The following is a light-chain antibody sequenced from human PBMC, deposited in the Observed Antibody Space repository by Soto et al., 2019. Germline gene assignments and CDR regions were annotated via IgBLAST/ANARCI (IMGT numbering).Light chain of an antibody. CDR3: AVWDDSLSGYVV. Sequence: QSVLTQPPSVSGTPGQRVTISCSGSSSNIGINTVNWYQQLPGTAPKLLIYSNNRRPSGVPDRFSGSKSGTSASLAISGLQSEDEADYFCAVWDDSLSGYVVFGGGTKVTVL. J-gene: IGLJ2*01. CDR1: SSNIGINT. V-gene: IGLV1-44*01. CDR2: SNN.